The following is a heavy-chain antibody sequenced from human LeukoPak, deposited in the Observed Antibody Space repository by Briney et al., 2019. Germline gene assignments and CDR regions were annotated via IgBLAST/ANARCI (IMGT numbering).Heavy chain of an antibody. D-gene: IGHD3-10*01. CDR2: INPNSGGT. V-gene: IGHV1-2*02. Sequence: GASVKVSCKASGYTFTGYYIHWVRQAPGQGLEWMGWINPNSGGTNYAQKFQGRVTMTRDTSISTAYMELSRLRSDDTAVYYCARDRGSGYYGSGSPSLYYYMDVWGKGTTVTVSS. CDR3: ARDRGSGYYGSGSPSLYYYMDV. J-gene: IGHJ6*03. CDR1: GYTFTGYY.